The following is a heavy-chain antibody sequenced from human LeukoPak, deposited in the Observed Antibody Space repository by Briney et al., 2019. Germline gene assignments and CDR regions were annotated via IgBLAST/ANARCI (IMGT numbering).Heavy chain of an antibody. CDR3: ARDWGRGTFFDY. D-gene: IGHD7-27*01. CDR2: ISSSGSTI. CDR1: RFTFSNYE. Sequence: PGGSLRLSCAASRFTFSNYEMNWVRQAPGKGLEWVSYISSSGSTIYYADSVKGRFTISRDNAKNSLYLQMNGLRAEDTAVYYCARDWGRGTFFDYWGQGTLVTVSS. V-gene: IGHV3-48*03. J-gene: IGHJ4*02.